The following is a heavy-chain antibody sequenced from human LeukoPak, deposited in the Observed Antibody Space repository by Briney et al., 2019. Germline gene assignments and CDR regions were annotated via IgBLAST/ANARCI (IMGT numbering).Heavy chain of an antibody. V-gene: IGHV4-4*07. D-gene: IGHD3-22*01. CDR1: GGSISSYY. J-gene: IGHJ3*02. Sequence: SETLSLTCTVSGGSISSYYWTWIRQPAGKGLEWIGRLSASGSTHYNPSLRSRITMSVDTSKNQFSLRLSSVTAADTAVYYCARDIYYDSSGRDAFDIWGQGTMVTVPS. CDR2: LSASGST. CDR3: ARDIYYDSSGRDAFDI.